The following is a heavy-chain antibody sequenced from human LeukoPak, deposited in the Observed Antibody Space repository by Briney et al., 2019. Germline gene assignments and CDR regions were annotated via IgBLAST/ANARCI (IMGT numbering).Heavy chain of an antibody. D-gene: IGHD5-12*01. CDR2: FYAGGSA. CDR1: GFTVSSKY. J-gene: IGHJ4*02. V-gene: IGHV3-53*01. CDR3: AKDRLSSVATIIEVDD. Sequence: GGSLRLSCAASGFTVSSKYMSWVRQAPGKGLEWISVFYAGGSACYADSVKGRFTISRDNSKNTLYLQMNSLRAEDTAVYYCAKDRLSSVATIIEVDDWGQGTLVTVSS.